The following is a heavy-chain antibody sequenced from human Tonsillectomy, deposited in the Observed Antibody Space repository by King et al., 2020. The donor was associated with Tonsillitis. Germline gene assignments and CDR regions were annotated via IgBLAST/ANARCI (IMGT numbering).Heavy chain of an antibody. J-gene: IGHJ1*01. CDR3: ANGRSEWELALLRPGAEYFQH. CDR2: ISYDGSNK. V-gene: IGHV3-30*18. D-gene: IGHD1-26*01. CDR1: GFTFSSYG. Sequence: VQLVESGGGVVQPGRSLRLSCAVSGFTFSSYGMHWVRQAPGKGLEWVAVISYDGSNKYYVDSVKGRFTISRDNSENTLYLQMNSLRAEDTAVYYCANGRSEWELALLRPGAEYFQHWGQGTLVTVSS.